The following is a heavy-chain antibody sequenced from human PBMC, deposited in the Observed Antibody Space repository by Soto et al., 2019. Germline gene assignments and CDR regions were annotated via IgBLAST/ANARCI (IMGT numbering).Heavy chain of an antibody. V-gene: IGHV4-59*01. J-gene: IGHJ6*02. CDR1: GGSISSYY. D-gene: IGHD3-22*01. Sequence: PSETLSLTCTVSGGSISSYYWSWIRQPPGKGLEWIGYIYYSGGTNYNPSLKSRVTISVDTSKNQFSLKLSSVTAADTAVYYCARDGYYYDSSGYYYLIHGMDVWGQGTTVTVSS. CDR2: IYYSGGT. CDR3: ARDGYYYDSSGYYYLIHGMDV.